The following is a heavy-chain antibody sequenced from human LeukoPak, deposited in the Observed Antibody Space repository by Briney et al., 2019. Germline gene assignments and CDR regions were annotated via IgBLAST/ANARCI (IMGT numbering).Heavy chain of an antibody. CDR2: IYYSGST. V-gene: IGHV4-39*07. CDR1: GGSISSSSYY. J-gene: IGHJ5*02. CDR3: ARDPSEDIVNWFDP. Sequence: PSETLSLTCTVSGGSISSSSYYWGWIRQPPGKGLEWIGSIYYSGSTYYNPSLKSRVTITVDTSKNQFSLKLSSVTAADTAVYYCARDPSEDIVNWFDPWGQGTLVTVSS. D-gene: IGHD2-15*01.